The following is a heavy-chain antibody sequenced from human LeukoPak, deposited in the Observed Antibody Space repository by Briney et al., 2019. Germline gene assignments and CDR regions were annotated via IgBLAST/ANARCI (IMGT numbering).Heavy chain of an antibody. D-gene: IGHD1-26*01. J-gene: IGHJ4*02. CDR3: ARASLWELPTFDY. CDR2: IYTSGST. V-gene: IGHV4-61*02. CDR1: GGSISSGSYY. Sequence: PSQTLSLTCTVSGGSISSGSYYWSWIRQPAGKGLEWIGRIYTSGSTNYNPSLKSRVTISVDTSKNQFSLKLSSVTAADTAVYYCARASLWELPTFDYWGQGTLVTVSS.